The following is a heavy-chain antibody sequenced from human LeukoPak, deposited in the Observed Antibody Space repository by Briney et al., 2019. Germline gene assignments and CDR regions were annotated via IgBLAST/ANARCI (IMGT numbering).Heavy chain of an antibody. V-gene: IGHV1-46*01. D-gene: IGHD7-27*01. Sequence: ASVKVSCKASGYTFTNYQIHWVRQAPGQGLEWMGIINPNGGRTIYAQNFKGRVTMTRDTSTTTVYMELRRLRSDDTAVYYCARDLANLTGKRGLVDYWGQGTLVTVSS. CDR1: GYTFTNYQ. CDR2: INPNGGRT. J-gene: IGHJ4*02. CDR3: ARDLANLTGKRGLVDY.